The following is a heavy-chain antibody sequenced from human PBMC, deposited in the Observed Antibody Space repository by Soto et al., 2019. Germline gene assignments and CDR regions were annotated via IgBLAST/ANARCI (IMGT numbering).Heavy chain of an antibody. D-gene: IGHD2-21*02. CDR1: DLTLRAFA. CDR2: ISGSGGST. V-gene: IGHV3-23*01. CDR3: ANLNGVVTAIPGAG. Sequence: EVQLLESGGGLVQPGGPWRLSVAASDLTLRAFAWGWSRKAPGKGREWVSAISGSGGSTYYADSVKGRFTISRDNSKNTLYLQMNSLRAEDTAVYYCANLNGVVTAIPGAGWGQGTLVTVSS. J-gene: IGHJ4*02.